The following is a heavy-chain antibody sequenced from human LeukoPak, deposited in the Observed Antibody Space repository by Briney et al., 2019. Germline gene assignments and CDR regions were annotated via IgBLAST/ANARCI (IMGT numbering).Heavy chain of an antibody. CDR2: ISGIGGST. V-gene: IGHV3-23*01. Sequence: GGSLRLACAAAGFTFSSYAMSWVRQAPGKWLELVSAISGIGGSTYYADSGNGRFTISRENSKNTLYLQMNSRITKGTGVYVCPKHRGSGRSCYLYLDYRRQGTLATVCS. CDR3: PKHRGSGRSCYLYLDY. CDR1: GFTFSSYA. J-gene: IGHJ4*02. D-gene: IGHD2-15*01.